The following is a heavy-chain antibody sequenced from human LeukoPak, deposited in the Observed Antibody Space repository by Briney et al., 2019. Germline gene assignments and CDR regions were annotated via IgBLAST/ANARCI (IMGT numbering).Heavy chain of an antibody. J-gene: IGHJ4*02. CDR3: AASSGGFYS. CDR1: GDSVSSRTVA. V-gene: IGHV6-1*01. D-gene: IGHD2-15*01. Sequence: SLTLSLTCAISGDSVSSRTVAWNWIRPSPSRVLEWLGRTYYRSKWYNDYAVSVKSRVTINPDTSKNQLSLRLNSVTPEDTAVYYCAASSGGFYSWGQGTLVTVSS. CDR2: TYYRSKWYN.